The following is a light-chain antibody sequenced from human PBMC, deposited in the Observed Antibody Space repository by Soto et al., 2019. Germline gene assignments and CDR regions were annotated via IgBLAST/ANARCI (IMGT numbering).Light chain of an antibody. CDR2: DAS. CDR1: QSVSSY. CDR3: QQRSNWPLT. V-gene: IGKV3-11*01. Sequence: EIVLTHSPGSLSLSPAQGSTLSVRASQSVSSYLAWYQQKPGQAPRLLIYDASNRATGIPARFSGSGSGTDFTLTISSLEPEDFAVYYCQQRSNWPLTFGGGTKVDIK. J-gene: IGKJ4*01.